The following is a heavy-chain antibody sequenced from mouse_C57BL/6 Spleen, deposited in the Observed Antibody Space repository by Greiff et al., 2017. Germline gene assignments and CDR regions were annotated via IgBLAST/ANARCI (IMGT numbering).Heavy chain of an antibody. Sequence: QVQLQQPGAELVRPGSSVKLSCKASGYTFTSYWMDWVKQRPGQGLEWIGNIYPSDSETHYNQKLKDKATLTVDKSSHTAYMKRSRLTAEYSSVYYCASSHSNYYFDYWGQGTTLTVSS. CDR1: GYTFTSYW. J-gene: IGHJ2*01. CDR3: ASSHSNYYFDY. CDR2: IYPSDSET. D-gene: IGHD2-5*01. V-gene: IGHV1-61*01.